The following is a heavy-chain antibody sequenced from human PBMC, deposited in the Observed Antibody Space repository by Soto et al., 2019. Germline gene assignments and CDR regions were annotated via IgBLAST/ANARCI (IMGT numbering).Heavy chain of an antibody. CDR3: ASSSFLRSGDLFHGLDV. CDR1: GGSFSGYY. V-gene: IGHV4-34*12. CDR2: FILGGTS. Sequence: PSETLSLTCAVHGGSFSGYYWDWIRQPPGKGLDCIGEFILGGTSNYTLSLKSRAFISVDTSKIQFSLKLPFVTAEDTAFFFFASSSFLRSGDLFHGLDVWGQGTTVTVSS. D-gene: IGHD3-10*01. J-gene: IGHJ6*02.